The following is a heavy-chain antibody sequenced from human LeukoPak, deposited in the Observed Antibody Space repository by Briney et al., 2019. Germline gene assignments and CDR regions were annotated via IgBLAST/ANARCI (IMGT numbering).Heavy chain of an antibody. CDR1: GFTFSSYW. J-gene: IGHJ4*02. Sequence: GGSLRLSCAASGFTFSSYWMHWVRQTPGKGLVWVSRINNDGSSTSYADSVKGRFTISRDNAKNTLYLQMNSLRAEDTAVYYCARGLDYWGQGTLVTVSS. V-gene: IGHV3-74*01. CDR2: INNDGSST. CDR3: ARGLDY.